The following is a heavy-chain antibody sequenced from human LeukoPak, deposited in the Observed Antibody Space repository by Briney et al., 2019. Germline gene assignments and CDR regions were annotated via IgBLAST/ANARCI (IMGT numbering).Heavy chain of an antibody. J-gene: IGHJ4*02. CDR1: GGSISSSSYY. D-gene: IGHD3-9*01. CDR2: IYYSGST. CDR3: ARAFDTYGRECEY. Sequence: SETLSLTCTVSGGSISSSSYYWGWIRQPPGKGLEWIGSIYYSGSTYYNPPLKSRVTISVDTSKNQFSLKLSSVTAADTAVYYCARAFDTYGRECEYWGQGTLVTVSS. V-gene: IGHV4-39*01.